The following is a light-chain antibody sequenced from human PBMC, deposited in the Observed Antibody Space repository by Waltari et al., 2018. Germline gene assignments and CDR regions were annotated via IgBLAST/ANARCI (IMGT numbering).Light chain of an antibody. Sequence: DIQMTQSPSTLSASVGDRVTITCRASQSISSWLAWYQQKPGKAPKLLIYDASSLESGVPSRFSGSGSGTEFTLTISSLQPEDVAVYYCQQYYVFPRTFGPGTKVTIK. CDR1: QSISSW. V-gene: IGKV1-5*01. CDR3: QQYYVFPRT. CDR2: DAS. J-gene: IGKJ1*01.